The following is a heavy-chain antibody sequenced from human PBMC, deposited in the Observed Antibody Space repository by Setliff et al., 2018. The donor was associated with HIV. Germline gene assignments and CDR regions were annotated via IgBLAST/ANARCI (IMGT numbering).Heavy chain of an antibody. D-gene: IGHD5-18*01. CDR3: AKSGEWLPYYFDY. V-gene: IGHV3-23*01. CDR2: ISGSGGST. CDR1: GFTFSSYA. Sequence: PGGSLRLSCAASGFTFSSYAMSWVRQAPGKGLEWVSAISGSGGSTYYADSVKGRFTISRDNSKNTLYLQMNSLRAEDMAVYYCAKSGEWLPYYFDYWGQGTLVTVSS. J-gene: IGHJ4*02.